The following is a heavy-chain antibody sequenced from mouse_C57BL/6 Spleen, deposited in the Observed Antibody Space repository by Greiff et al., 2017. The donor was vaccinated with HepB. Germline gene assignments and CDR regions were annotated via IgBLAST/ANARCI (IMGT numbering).Heavy chain of an antibody. Sequence: EVQVVESGGGLVKPGGSLKLSCAASGFTFSDYGMHWVRQAPEKGLEWVAYISSGSSTIYYADTVKGRFTISRDNAKNTLFLQMTSLRSEDTAMYYCAKYLLTDFDVWGTGTTVTVSS. V-gene: IGHV5-17*01. J-gene: IGHJ1*03. CDR1: GFTFSDYG. CDR3: AKYLLTDFDV. D-gene: IGHD2-1*01. CDR2: ISSGSSTI.